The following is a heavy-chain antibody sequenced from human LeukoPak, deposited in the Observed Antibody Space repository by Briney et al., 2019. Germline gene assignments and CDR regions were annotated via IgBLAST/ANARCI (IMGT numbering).Heavy chain of an antibody. CDR3: ARGSYFDL. CDR2: IYYRGTT. J-gene: IGHJ2*01. CDR1: GGSINGSGYH. Sequence: SETLSLKCTVAGGSINGSGYHWGWIRQPPGKGLEWIGTIYYRGTTCYKPSLKSRVTISLDTPKNQFSLSLTSMTAADTAVYYCARGSYFDLWGRGTLVTVSS. V-gene: IGHV4-39*07.